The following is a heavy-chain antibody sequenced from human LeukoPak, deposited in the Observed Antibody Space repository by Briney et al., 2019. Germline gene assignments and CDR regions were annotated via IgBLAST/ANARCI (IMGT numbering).Heavy chain of an antibody. CDR2: ISYDGSNK. CDR1: GFTFSSCA. J-gene: IGHJ6*04. CDR3: ARDQSDIVATTYYYYYYGMDV. Sequence: PGRSLRLSCAASGFTFSSCAMHWVRQAPGKGLEWVAVISYDGSNKYYADSVKGRFTISRDNSKNTLYLQMNSLRAEDTAVYYCARDQSDIVATTYYYYYYGMDVWGKGTTVTVSS. D-gene: IGHD5-12*01. V-gene: IGHV3-30*04.